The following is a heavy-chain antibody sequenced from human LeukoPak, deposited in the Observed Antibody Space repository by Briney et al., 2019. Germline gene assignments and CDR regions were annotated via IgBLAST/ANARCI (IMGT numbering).Heavy chain of an antibody. CDR1: GFSFSRHA. J-gene: IGHJ3*02. CDR3: TKAVGGGRDAYDI. CDR2: IFDSGAPS. Sequence: GGSLRLSCVASGFSFSRHAMNWVRQAPGKGLEWVSSIFDSGAPSYYADSVKGRFTISRDNSKNTLYVQMESLRAEDTAVYYCTKAVGGGRDAYDIWGQGTWSPSLQ. V-gene: IGHV3-23*01. D-gene: IGHD3-16*01.